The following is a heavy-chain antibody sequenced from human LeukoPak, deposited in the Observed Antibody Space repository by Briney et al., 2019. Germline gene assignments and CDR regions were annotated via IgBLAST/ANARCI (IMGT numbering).Heavy chain of an antibody. D-gene: IGHD2-15*01. CDR2: INHSGST. Sequence: PSETLSLTCAVYGGSFSGYYWSWIRQPPGKGLEWIGEINHSGSTNYNPSLKSRVTISVDTSKNQFSLKLSSVTAADTAVYYCARRIGYCSGGSCQRRFDPWGQGTLVTVSS. CDR1: GGSFSGYY. V-gene: IGHV4-34*01. J-gene: IGHJ5*02. CDR3: ARRIGYCSGGSCQRRFDP.